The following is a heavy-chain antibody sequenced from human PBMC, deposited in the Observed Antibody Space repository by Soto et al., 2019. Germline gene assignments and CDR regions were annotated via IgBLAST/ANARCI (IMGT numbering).Heavy chain of an antibody. Sequence: GGSLRLSCETSGFNFSTHWVHWVRQPPGQGIVWLSRINSDGTITTYADSVKGRFTISRDNAKKTLYLEMNSLRADDSAVYFCVRGGCGKSYGGFDNWGQGTLVTVSS. D-gene: IGHD6-19*01. J-gene: IGHJ4*02. CDR2: INSDGTIT. CDR3: VRGGCGKSYGGFDN. V-gene: IGHV3-74*01. CDR1: GFNFSTHW.